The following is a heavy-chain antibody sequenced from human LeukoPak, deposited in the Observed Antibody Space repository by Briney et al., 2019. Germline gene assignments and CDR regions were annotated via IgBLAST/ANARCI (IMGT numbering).Heavy chain of an antibody. CDR1: GFTFSSYR. V-gene: IGHV3-21*01. CDR2: ISSSSDYI. CDR3: ARDLAADKRAMDV. D-gene: IGHD6-13*01. J-gene: IGHJ6*02. Sequence: GGSLRLSCAASGFTFSSYRMNWVRQAPGKGLEWVSSISSSSDYIYYGRFTISRDNAKNSLYLQMNSLRAEDTAVYYCARDLAADKRAMDVWGQGTTVTVSS.